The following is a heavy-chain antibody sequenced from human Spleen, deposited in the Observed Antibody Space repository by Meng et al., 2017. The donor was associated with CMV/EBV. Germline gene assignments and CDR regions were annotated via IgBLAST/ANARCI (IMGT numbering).Heavy chain of an antibody. J-gene: IGHJ6*02. CDR1: GYSFTSYW. D-gene: IGHD1-26*01. V-gene: IGHV5-51*01. Sequence: GGSLRLSCKGSGYSFTSYWIGWVRQMPGKGLEWMGIIYPGDSDTRYSPSFQGQVTISADKSISTAYLQWSSLKASDTAMYYCARQGVGATHYYYYGMDVWGQGTTVTVSS. CDR2: IYPGDSDT. CDR3: ARQGVGATHYYYYGMDV.